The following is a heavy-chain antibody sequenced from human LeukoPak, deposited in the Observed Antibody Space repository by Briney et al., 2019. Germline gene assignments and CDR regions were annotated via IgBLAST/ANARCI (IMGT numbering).Heavy chain of an antibody. V-gene: IGHV3-48*04. J-gene: IGHJ4*02. CDR2: IGSNISAM. CDR1: GFTFSDYS. Sequence: HPGGSLRLSCAASGFTFSDYSMNWVRQAPGKGLEWVSYIGSNISAMYYADSVRGRFTISRDNAKSSLYLQMNSLRAEDTAVYYCAKDGGSWDYWGQGTLVTVSS. D-gene: IGHD2-15*01. CDR3: AKDGGSWDY.